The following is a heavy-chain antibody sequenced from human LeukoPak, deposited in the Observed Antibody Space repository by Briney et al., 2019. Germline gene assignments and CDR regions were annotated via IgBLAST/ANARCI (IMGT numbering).Heavy chain of an antibody. CDR3: ARHYGSAWFAH. D-gene: IGHD6-25*01. Sequence: GESLKISCKTSGYIFTNYWLAWVRQMPGKGLEWVGIFNPRDSSTRYSPSIPGQVTFSADNSISTANLQWSRLRASDTAIYYCARHYGSAWFAHWGQGTQVTVSS. CDR2: FNPRDSST. J-gene: IGHJ5*02. V-gene: IGHV5-51*01. CDR1: GYIFTNYW.